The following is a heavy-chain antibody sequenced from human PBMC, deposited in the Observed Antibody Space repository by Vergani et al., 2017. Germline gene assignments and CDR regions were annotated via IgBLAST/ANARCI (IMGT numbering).Heavy chain of an antibody. D-gene: IGHD6-13*01. CDR1: GFTFSSYW. Sequence: EVQLVESGGGLVQPGGSLRLSCAASGFTFSSYWMSWVRQAPGKGLEWVANIKQDGSEKYYVDSVKGRFTISRDNAKNSLYLQMNSLRAEDTAVYYCARGSSLVLDYYYGMDVWGQGTTVTVSS. CDR3: ARGSSLVLDYYYGMDV. J-gene: IGHJ6*02. CDR2: IKQDGSEK. V-gene: IGHV3-7*01.